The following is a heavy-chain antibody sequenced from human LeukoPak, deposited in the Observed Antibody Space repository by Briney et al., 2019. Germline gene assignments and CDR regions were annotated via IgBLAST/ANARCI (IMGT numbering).Heavy chain of an antibody. D-gene: IGHD1-26*01. CDR1: GGSISSSSYY. CDR2: IYYSGGT. J-gene: IGHJ4*02. CDR3: ARVGPIVGAYFDY. Sequence: PSETLSLTCTVSGGSISSSSYYWGWIRQPPGKGLEWIGCIYYSGGTYYNPSLKSRVTISVDTSKNQFSLKLSSVTAADTAVYYCARVGPIVGAYFDYWGQGTLVTVSS. V-gene: IGHV4-39*07.